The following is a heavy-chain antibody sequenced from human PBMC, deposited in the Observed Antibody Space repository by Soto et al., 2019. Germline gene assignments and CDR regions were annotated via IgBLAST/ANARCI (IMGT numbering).Heavy chain of an antibody. CDR1: GYTFTTYG. CDR3: AREWGRYDSSGSFEY. V-gene: IGHV1-18*01. Sequence: QIHLVQSGAEVKKPGASVKVSCKASGYTFTTYGFSWVRQAPGQGLEWMGWISTYNGNINYAQKFQGRVTMTTETPTRTAYMELRSLRSDDTAVYYCAREWGRYDSSGSFEYWGQGTLVTVSS. J-gene: IGHJ4*02. D-gene: IGHD3-22*01. CDR2: ISTYNGNI.